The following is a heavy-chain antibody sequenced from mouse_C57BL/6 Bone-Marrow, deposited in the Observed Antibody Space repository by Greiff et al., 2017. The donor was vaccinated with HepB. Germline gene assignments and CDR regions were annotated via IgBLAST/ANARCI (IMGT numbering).Heavy chain of an antibody. V-gene: IGHV3-6*01. J-gene: IGHJ2*01. CDR3: ARGGTTVVYYFDY. CDR2: ISYDGSN. CDR1: GYSITSGYY. D-gene: IGHD1-1*01. Sequence: EVQLVESGPGLVKPSQSLSLTCSVTGYSITSGYYWNWIRQFPGNKLEWMGYISYDGSNNYNPSLKNRISITRDTSKNQFFLKLNSVTTEDTATYYCARGGTTVVYYFDYWGQGTTLTVSS.